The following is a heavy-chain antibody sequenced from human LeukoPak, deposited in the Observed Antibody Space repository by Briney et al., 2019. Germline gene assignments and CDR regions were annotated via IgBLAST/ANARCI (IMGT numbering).Heavy chain of an antibody. CDR2: ISYDGSNK. V-gene: IGHV3-30*04. D-gene: IGHD3-9*01. J-gene: IGHJ4*02. CDR1: GFTFSSYA. CDR3: ARDEPRYYDILTGYYGLCDY. Sequence: GGSLRLSCAASGFTFSSYAMPWVRQAPGKGLEWVAVISYDGSNKYYADSVKGRFTISRDNSKNTLYLQMNSLRAEDTAVYYCARDEPRYYDILTGYYGLCDYWGQGTLVTVSS.